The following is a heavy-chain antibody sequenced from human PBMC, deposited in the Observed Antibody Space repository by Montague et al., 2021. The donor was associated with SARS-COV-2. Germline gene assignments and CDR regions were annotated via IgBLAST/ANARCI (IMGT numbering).Heavy chain of an antibody. V-gene: IGHV4-39*01. CDR1: GGPISSSSNY. J-gene: IGHJ5*02. D-gene: IGHD3-10*01. Sequence: SETLSLTCTVSGGPISSSSNYWGWIRQPPGKGLEWIGSIYYSGSTXYNSSLKSRVTISVDTSKNQFSLKLNSVTAADTAVYYCARLVWFGELSSENWFDPWGQGTLVTVSS. CDR2: IYYSGST. CDR3: ARLVWFGELSSENWFDP.